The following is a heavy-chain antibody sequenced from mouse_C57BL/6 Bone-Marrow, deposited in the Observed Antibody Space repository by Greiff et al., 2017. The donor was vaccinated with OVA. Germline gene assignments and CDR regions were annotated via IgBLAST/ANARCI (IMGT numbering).Heavy chain of an antibody. CDR1: GYTFTDYE. D-gene: IGHD1-1*01. CDR3: TRCENYGSSYSWFAY. J-gene: IGHJ3*01. V-gene: IGHV1-15*01. CDR2: IDPETGGT. Sequence: VQLQESGAELVRPGASVTLSCKASGYTFTDYEMHWVKQTPVHGLEWIGAIDPETGGTAYNQKFKGKAILTADKSSSTAYMELRRLTSEDSAVYYCTRCENYGSSYSWFAYWGQGTLVTVSA.